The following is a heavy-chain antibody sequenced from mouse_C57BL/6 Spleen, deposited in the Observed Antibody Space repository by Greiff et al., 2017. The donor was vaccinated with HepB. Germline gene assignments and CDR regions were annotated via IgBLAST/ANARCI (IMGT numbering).Heavy chain of an antibody. Sequence: QVQLQQSGAELVMPGASVKLSCKASGYTFTSYWMHWVKQRPGQGLEWIGEIDPSDSYANYNQKFKDKSTLTVDKSSSTAYMQLSSLTSEDSAVYYCARTTAQAGAWFVYWGQGTLVTVSA. V-gene: IGHV1-69*01. CDR3: ARTTAQAGAWFVY. CDR1: GYTFTSYW. D-gene: IGHD3-2*02. CDR2: IDPSDSYA. J-gene: IGHJ3*01.